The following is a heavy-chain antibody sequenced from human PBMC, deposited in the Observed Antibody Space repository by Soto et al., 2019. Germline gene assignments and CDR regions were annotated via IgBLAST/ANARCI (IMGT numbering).Heavy chain of an antibody. CDR3: AKDLVRGVIITPNWFDP. CDR1: GFTFSSYA. V-gene: IGHV3-23*01. Sequence: GGSLRLPCAASGFTFSSYAMSWVRQAPGKGLEWVSAISGSGGSTYYADSVKGRFTISRDNSKNTLYLQMNSLRAEDTAVYYCAKDLVRGVIITPNWFDPWGQGTLVTVSS. CDR2: ISGSGGST. J-gene: IGHJ5*02. D-gene: IGHD3-10*01.